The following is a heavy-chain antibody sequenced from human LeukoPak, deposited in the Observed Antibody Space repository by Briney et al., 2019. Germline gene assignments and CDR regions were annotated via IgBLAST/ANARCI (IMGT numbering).Heavy chain of an antibody. V-gene: IGHV3-48*03. CDR2: ISSSGSTI. J-gene: IGHJ4*02. CDR1: GITFSSYE. Sequence: PGGSLRLSCAASGITFSSYEMNWVRQAPGKGLQWVSYISSSGSTIYYADSVKGRFTISRDNAKNSPYLQMNSLRAEDTAVYYCASELEAAFLFGFDYWGQGTPVTVSS. D-gene: IGHD2-15*01. CDR3: ASELEAAFLFGFDY.